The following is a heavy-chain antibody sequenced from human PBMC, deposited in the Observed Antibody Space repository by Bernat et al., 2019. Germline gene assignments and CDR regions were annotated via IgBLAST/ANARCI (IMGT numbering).Heavy chain of an antibody. J-gene: IGHJ2*01. CDR3: AKDAGLGITGTVPWYVNL. Sequence: QVQLVESGGGVVQPGRSLRLSCAASGFTFSGYGMHWVRQAPGKGLEWVAVISNDGNNKYYANSEKGRFTISRDNSKNTLFLQMDSLTAEDTAVYYCAKDAGLGITGTVPWYVNLWGRGTLVTVSS. V-gene: IGHV3-30*18. CDR2: ISNDGNNK. D-gene: IGHD1-7*01. CDR1: GFTFSGYG.